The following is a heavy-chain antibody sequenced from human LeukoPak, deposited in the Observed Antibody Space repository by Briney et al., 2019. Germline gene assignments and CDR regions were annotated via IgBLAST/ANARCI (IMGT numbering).Heavy chain of an antibody. CDR2: INPNSGGT. Sequence: ASVKVSCKASGYTFTCYYMHWVRQAPGQGLEWMGRINPNSGGTNYAQKFQGRATMSRDTSISTAYMELTRLRSDDAAVYYCAAGGSSSSSDEFFQHWGQGTLVTVSS. J-gene: IGHJ1*01. CDR3: AAGGSSSSSDEFFQH. D-gene: IGHD6-6*01. V-gene: IGHV1-2*06. CDR1: GYTFTCYY.